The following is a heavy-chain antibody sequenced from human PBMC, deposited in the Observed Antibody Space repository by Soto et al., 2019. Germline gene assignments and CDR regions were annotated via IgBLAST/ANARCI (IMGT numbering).Heavy chain of an antibody. CDR1: GGSVTSGNYY. CDR2: IYYSGST. D-gene: IGHD6-19*01. CDR3: ARRPAVPPPVDS. V-gene: IGHV4-61*01. Sequence: SATLSLTCPVSGGSVTSGNYYWSWIRQPPGKGLEWIGHIYYSGSTNYNPSLKSRVTISVDASKNQFSLKLSSVTAADTAIYYCARRPAVPPPVDSCGQ. J-gene: IGHJ4*02.